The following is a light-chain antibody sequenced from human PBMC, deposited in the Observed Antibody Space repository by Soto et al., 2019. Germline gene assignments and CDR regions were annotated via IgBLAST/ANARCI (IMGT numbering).Light chain of an antibody. Sequence: SYELTQPPSVSVSPGQTASITCYGDKLGDKYACWYQQKPGQSPVLVIYQDSKRPSGIPERFSGSNSGNTATLTISGTQAMDEADYYCQAWDSSTAEVFGGGTKLTVL. J-gene: IGLJ2*01. CDR3: QAWDSSTAEV. V-gene: IGLV3-1*01. CDR1: KLGDKY. CDR2: QDS.